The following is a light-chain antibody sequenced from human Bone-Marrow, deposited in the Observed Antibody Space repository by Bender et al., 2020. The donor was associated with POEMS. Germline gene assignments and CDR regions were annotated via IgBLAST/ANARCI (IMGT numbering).Light chain of an antibody. V-gene: IGLV1-47*01. CDR1: SSNIGSYY. CDR3: AAWDDSLSGPVV. CDR2: TNN. Sequence: QSVLTQPPSASGTPGQRVTISCSGSSSNIGSYYVYWYQQLPGTAPKLLIYTNNQRPSGVPDRFSGSKSGSSASLAISELRSEDEADYYCAAWDDSLSGPVVFGGGTKLTVL. J-gene: IGLJ2*01.